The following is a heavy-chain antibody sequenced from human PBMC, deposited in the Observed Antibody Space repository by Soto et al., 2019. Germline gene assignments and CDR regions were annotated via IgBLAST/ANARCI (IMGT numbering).Heavy chain of an antibody. CDR2: IDPSDSYT. Sequence: GESLKISCKGSGYSFTSYWISWVRQMPGKGLEWMGRIDPSDSYTNYSPSFQGHVTISADKSISTAYLQWSSPKASDTAMFYCAISTAYYDFWSGYYKGYYYYYGMDVWGQGTTVTVSS. CDR3: AISTAYYDFWSGYYKGYYYYYGMDV. J-gene: IGHJ6*02. V-gene: IGHV5-10-1*01. CDR1: GYSFTSYW. D-gene: IGHD3-3*01.